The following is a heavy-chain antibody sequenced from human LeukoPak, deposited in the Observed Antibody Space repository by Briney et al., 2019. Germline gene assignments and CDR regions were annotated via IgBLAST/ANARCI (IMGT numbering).Heavy chain of an antibody. V-gene: IGHV3-23*01. CDR3: AKRNTVTTKLYYYYYYMDV. Sequence: GGSLRLSCAASGFTFSSYAMSWVRQAPGKGLEWVSAISGSGGSTYYADSVKGRFTISRDNSKNTLYLQMNSLRAEDTAVYYCAKRNTVTTKLYYYYYYMDVWGKGTTVTVSS. D-gene: IGHD4-17*01. J-gene: IGHJ6*03. CDR1: GFTFSSYA. CDR2: ISGSGGST.